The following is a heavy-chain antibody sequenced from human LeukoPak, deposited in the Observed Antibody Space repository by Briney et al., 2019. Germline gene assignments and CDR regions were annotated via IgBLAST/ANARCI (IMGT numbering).Heavy chain of an antibody. CDR3: ARVIQLWSTNYYFDY. Sequence: GESLKISCKGSGYSFTSYWIGWVRQMPGKGLEWMGIICPGDSDTRYSPSFQGQVTISADKSISTAYLQWSSLRASDTAMYYCARVIQLWSTNYYFDYWGQGTLVTVSS. J-gene: IGHJ4*02. D-gene: IGHD5-18*01. CDR1: GYSFTSYW. CDR2: ICPGDSDT. V-gene: IGHV5-51*01.